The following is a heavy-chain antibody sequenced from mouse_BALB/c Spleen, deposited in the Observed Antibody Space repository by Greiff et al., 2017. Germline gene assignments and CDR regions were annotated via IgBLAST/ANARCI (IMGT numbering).Heavy chain of an antibody. CDR3: AILSGFAY. J-gene: IGHJ3*01. V-gene: IGHV14-1*02. CDR2: IDPENGNT. CDR1: GFNIKDYY. Sequence: EVQLQQSGAELVRPGALVKLSCKASGFNIKDYYMHWVKQRPEQGLEWIGWIDPENGNTIYDPKFQGKASITADTSSNTAYLQLSSLTSEDTAVYYCAILSGFAYWGQGTLVTVSA.